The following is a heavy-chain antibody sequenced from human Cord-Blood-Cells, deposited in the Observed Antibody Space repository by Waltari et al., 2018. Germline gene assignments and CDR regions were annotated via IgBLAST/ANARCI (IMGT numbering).Heavy chain of an antibody. D-gene: IGHD5-18*01. CDR2: IYYSGST. J-gene: IGHJ4*02. V-gene: IGHV4-59*01. CDR3: ARGDVGYSYGYFDY. Sequence: QVQLQESGPGLVKPSETLSLTCTASGGSISSYYWSWIRQPPGKGLEWIGYIYYSGSTNYNPSLKSRVTISVDTSKNQFSLKLSSVTAADTAVYYCARGDVGYSYGYFDYWGQGTLVTVSS. CDR1: GGSISSYY.